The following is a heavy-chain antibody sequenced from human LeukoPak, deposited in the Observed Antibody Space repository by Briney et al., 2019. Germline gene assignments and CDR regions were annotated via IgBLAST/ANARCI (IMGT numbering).Heavy chain of an antibody. CDR3: AKVHCSSTSCLDY. D-gene: IGHD2-2*01. J-gene: IGHJ4*02. CDR2: ISGSGGST. CDR1: GFTFSSYA. Sequence: GGSLRLSCAASGFTFSSYAMSWVRQAPGKGLEWVSAISGSGGSTYYVDSVKGRFTISRDNSKNTLYLQMNSLRAEDTAVYYCAKVHCSSTSCLDYWGQGTLVTVSS. V-gene: IGHV3-23*01.